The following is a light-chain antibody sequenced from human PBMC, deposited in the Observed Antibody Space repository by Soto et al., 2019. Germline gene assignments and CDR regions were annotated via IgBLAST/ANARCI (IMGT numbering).Light chain of an antibody. CDR3: QQYNFWPLT. CDR2: GAS. Sequence: EIVMTQSPATLSVSPGERATLSCRASQSVSKYLAWYQQKPGQAPRLLISGASTRATDVPARFSGSGSGTDFTLTIGGLQSEDVAVYYCQQYNFWPLTFGAGTKVEIK. CDR1: QSVSKY. J-gene: IGKJ4*01. V-gene: IGKV3-15*01.